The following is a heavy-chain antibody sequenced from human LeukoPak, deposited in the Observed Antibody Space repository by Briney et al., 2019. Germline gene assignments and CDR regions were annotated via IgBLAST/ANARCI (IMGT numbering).Heavy chain of an antibody. V-gene: IGHV3-30-3*01. CDR1: GFTFRNYV. J-gene: IGHJ4*02. D-gene: IGHD3-10*01. Sequence: GGSLRPSCAASGFTFRNYVIHWVRQAPGKGLEWVAVTSSDLNVELYADSVKGRFTISRDNSRSTLYLQMNSLRPEDTAIYYCAREGYYGSGSPPSLYFDYWGQGTLVTVSS. CDR2: TSSDLNVE. CDR3: AREGYYGSGSPPSLYFDY.